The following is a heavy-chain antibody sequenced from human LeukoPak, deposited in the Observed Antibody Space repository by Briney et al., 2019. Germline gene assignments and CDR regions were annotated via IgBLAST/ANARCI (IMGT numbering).Heavy chain of an antibody. CDR1: GGSTSSSSDY. CDR2: IYYSGST. CDR3: ARAQQRVVSRLPSGTYRGGAFDI. D-gene: IGHD1-26*01. V-gene: IGHV4-39*07. J-gene: IGHJ3*02. Sequence: SETLSLTCTVSGGSTSSSSDYWGWIRQPPGKGLEWIGTIYYSGSTYYNPSLKSRVAISVDTSTNQVSLRLSSVTAADTAVYYCARAQQRVVSRLPSGTYRGGAFDIWGQGTMVTVSS.